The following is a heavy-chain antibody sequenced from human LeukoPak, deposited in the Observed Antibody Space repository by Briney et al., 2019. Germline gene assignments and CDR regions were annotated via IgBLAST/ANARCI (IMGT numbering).Heavy chain of an antibody. CDR2: ISENGRST. J-gene: IGHJ4*02. D-gene: IGHD3-22*01. V-gene: IGHV3-23*01. CDR3: AKQPQYYYDSSGYWGY. Sequence: GGSLRLSCAASGFSFSASSMSWVRQTPGKGLEWVSSISENGRSTYYADSVKGRFTISRDNSKNTLYLQMNSLRAEDTAVYYCAKQPQYYYDSSGYWGYWGQGTLVTVSS. CDR1: GFSFSASS.